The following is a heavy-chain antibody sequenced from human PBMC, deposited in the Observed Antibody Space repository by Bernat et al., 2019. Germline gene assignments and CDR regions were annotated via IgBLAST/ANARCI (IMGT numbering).Heavy chain of an antibody. Sequence: EVQLVESGGGLVQPGGSLRLCCAASGFTFSSYWMSWVRQAPGKGQEWVANIKQDGSENDYRDTVKCRFTISRGNATTSLYLQMHSLRAEDTAVSYCASVHIVGLRMDFYGMDFWGQGTTVTVSS. J-gene: IGHJ6*02. D-gene: IGHD1-26*01. V-gene: IGHV3-7*03. CDR2: IKQDGSEN. CDR3: ASVHIVGLRMDFYGMDF. CDR1: GFTFSSYW.